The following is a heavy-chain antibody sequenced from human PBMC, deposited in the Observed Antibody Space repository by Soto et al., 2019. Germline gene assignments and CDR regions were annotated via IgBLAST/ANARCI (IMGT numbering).Heavy chain of an antibody. J-gene: IGHJ6*02. CDR2: INPSGGST. D-gene: IGHD6-6*01. Sequence: ASVKVSCKASVYTSTSYYMHWVRQAPGQGLEWMGIINPSGGSTSYAQKFQGRVTMTRVTSTSTVYMELSSLRSEDTAVYYCARDPSSIAARPPYYYGMDVWGQGTTVTVSS. CDR3: ARDPSSIAARPPYYYGMDV. V-gene: IGHV1-46*01. CDR1: VYTSTSYY.